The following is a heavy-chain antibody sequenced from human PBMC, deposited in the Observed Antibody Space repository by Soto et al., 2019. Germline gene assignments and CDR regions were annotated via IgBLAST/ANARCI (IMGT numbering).Heavy chain of an antibody. V-gene: IGHV1-69*18. J-gene: IGHJ4*02. D-gene: IGHD7-27*01. CDR2: IIPVFTTA. Sequence: QVQLEQSGAEVKKPGSSVKVSCRASGDTFSSSVVSWVRQAPGQGLEWMGRIIPVFTTATYAQKFQGRVTINADVATSTAYLEPSRLKTEDSAVYFRASSRTYPGDYREGFVDYWGQGTLVTVSS. CDR3: ASSRTYPGDYREGFVDY. CDR1: GDTFSSSV.